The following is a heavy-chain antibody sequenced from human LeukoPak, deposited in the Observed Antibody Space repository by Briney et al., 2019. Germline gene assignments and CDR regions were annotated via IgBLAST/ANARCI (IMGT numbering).Heavy chain of an antibody. CDR1: GFTFSSYG. CDR2: ISYDGSNK. Sequence: PGGSLRLSCAASGFTFSSYGMHWVRQAPGKGLEWVAVISYDGSNKYYADSVKGRFTISRDNSKNTLYLQMNSLRAEDTAVYYCASSGSYLTIDYWGQGTLVTVSS. CDR3: ASSGSYLTIDY. V-gene: IGHV3-30*03. D-gene: IGHD3-10*01. J-gene: IGHJ4*02.